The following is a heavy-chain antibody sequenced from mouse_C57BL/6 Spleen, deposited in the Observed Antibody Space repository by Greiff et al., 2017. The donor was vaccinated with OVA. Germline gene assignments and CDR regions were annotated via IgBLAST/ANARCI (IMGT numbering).Heavy chain of an antibody. CDR2: INPSSGYT. CDR3: ARTDNYFDY. Sequence: ESGAELARPGASVKMSCKASGYTFTSYTMHWVKQRPGQGLEWIGYINPSSGYTKYNQKFKDKATLTADKSSSTAYMQLSSLTSEDSAVYYCARTDNYFDYWGQGTTLTVSS. CDR1: GYTFTSYT. J-gene: IGHJ2*01. V-gene: IGHV1-4*01.